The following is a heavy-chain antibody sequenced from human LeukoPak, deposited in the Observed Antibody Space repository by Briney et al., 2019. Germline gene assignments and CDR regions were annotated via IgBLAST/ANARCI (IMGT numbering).Heavy chain of an antibody. CDR1: GFTFSSYA. CDR3: AKLTGIVVVVAATPFDY. D-gene: IGHD2-15*01. Sequence: PGGSLRLSCAASGFTFSSYAMSWVRQAPGKGLEWVSAISGSGGSTYYADSVKGRFTISRDNSKNTLYLQMNSLRAEDTAVYYCAKLTGIVVVVAATPFDYWGQGTLVTVYS. CDR2: ISGSGGST. V-gene: IGHV3-23*01. J-gene: IGHJ4*02.